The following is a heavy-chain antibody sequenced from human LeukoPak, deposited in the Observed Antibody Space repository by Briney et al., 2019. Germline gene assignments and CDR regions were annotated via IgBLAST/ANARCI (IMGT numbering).Heavy chain of an antibody. CDR3: ARAYGSGSYYGPLTQY. D-gene: IGHD3-10*01. V-gene: IGHV3-74*01. CDR2: INSDGSST. CDR1: GFTFSSYW. Sequence: GGSLRLSCAASGFTFSSYWMHWVRQAPGKGLVWVSRINSDGSSTSYADSVKGRFTISRDNAKNTLYLQMNSLRAEDTAVYYCARAYGSGSYYGPLTQYWGQGTLVTVSS. J-gene: IGHJ4*02.